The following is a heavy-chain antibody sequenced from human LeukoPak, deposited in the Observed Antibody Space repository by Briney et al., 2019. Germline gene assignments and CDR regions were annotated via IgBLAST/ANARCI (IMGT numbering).Heavy chain of an antibody. CDR2: INPSGGST. D-gene: IGHD3-10*01. V-gene: IGHV1-46*01. CDR1: GYTFTSYY. Sequence: GASVMVSCKASGYTFTSYYMHWVRQAPGQGLEWMGIINPSGGSTSYAQKFQGRVTMTRDTSTSTVYMELSSLRSEDTAVYYCARYGHYGSGPPYYFDYWGQGTLVTVSS. CDR3: ARYGHYGSGPPYYFDY. J-gene: IGHJ4*02.